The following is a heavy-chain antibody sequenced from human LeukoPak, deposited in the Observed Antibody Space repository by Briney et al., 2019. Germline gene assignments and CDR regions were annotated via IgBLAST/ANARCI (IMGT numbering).Heavy chain of an antibody. CDR1: GYTFTGYY. V-gene: IGHV1-18*04. J-gene: IGHJ6*02. D-gene: IGHD1-1*01. CDR3: ARDRVLRNYYYGMDV. CDR2: ISAYNGNT. Sequence: ASVKVSCKASGYTFTGYYMHWVRQAPGQGLEWMGWISAYNGNTNYAQKLQGRVTMTTDTSTSTAYMELRSLRSDDTAVYYCARDRVLRNYYYGMDVWGQGTTVTVSS.